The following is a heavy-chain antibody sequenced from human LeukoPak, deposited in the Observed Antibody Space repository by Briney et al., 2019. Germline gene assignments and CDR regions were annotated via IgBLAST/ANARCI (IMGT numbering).Heavy chain of an antibody. CDR3: ARGGISFGDSPTNYFDD. CDR2: MSGNGDRT. J-gene: IGHJ4*02. D-gene: IGHD3-10*01. CDR1: GFTFSSYV. Sequence: LPGGSLRLSCAASGFTFSSYVMHWVRQAPGKALEYVSAMSGNGDRTYYADSVKGRFTISRDNSKDTVYLQMGSLRVDDMAVYYCARGGISFGDSPTNYFDDWGQGTLVTVSS. V-gene: IGHV3-64*02.